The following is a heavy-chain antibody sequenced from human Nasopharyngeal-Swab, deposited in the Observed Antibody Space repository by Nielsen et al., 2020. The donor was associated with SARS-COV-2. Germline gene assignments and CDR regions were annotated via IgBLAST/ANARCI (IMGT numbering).Heavy chain of an antibody. J-gene: IGHJ6*02. Sequence: SVKVSYKASGGTFSSYAISWVRQAPGQGLEWMGGIIPIFGTANYAQKFQGRVTITADESTSTAYMELSSLRSEDTAVYYCARGGYCSSTSCYNPYYYGMDVWGQGTTVTVSS. V-gene: IGHV1-69*13. CDR1: GGTFSSYA. CDR2: IIPIFGTA. CDR3: ARGGYCSSTSCYNPYYYGMDV. D-gene: IGHD2-2*02.